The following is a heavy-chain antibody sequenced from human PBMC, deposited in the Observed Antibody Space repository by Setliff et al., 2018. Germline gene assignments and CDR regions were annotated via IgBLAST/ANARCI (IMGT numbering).Heavy chain of an antibody. J-gene: IGHJ6*03. CDR2: IYYTGIT. D-gene: IGHD3-16*01. V-gene: IGHV4-39*02. CDR1: GDSINSYPYY. Sequence: SETLSLTCTVSGDSINSYPYYWGWIRQPPGKGLEWIGNIYYTGITYYNPSLKSRVTISVDTSKNHFSLKLTSVTAADTAVYYCAGYGYDGSQYQGGFYYMDVWGKGTTVTVSS. CDR3: AGYGYDGSQYQGGFYYMDV.